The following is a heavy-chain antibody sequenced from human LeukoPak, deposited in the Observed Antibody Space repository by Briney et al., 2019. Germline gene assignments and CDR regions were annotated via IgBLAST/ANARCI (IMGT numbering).Heavy chain of an antibody. CDR1: GFTFSSYS. V-gene: IGHV3-21*01. CDR3: ARDHWDKYDFWSGYHTLNWFDP. Sequence: GGSLRLSCAASGFTFSSYSMNWVRQAPGKGLEWVSSISSSSSYIYYADSVKGRFTISRDNAKNSLYLQMNSLRAEDTAVYYCARDHWDKYDFWSGYHTLNWFDPWGQGTLVTVSS. D-gene: IGHD3-3*01. CDR2: ISSSSSYI. J-gene: IGHJ5*02.